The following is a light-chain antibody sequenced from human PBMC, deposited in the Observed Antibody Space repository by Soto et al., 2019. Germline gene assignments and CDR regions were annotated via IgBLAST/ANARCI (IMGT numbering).Light chain of an antibody. V-gene: IGKV3-20*01. Sequence: EIVLTQSPATLSLSPGERATLSCGASQSVSRYLAWYQQKPGQAPRLLIYGASSRATGIPDRFSGSGSGTDFTLTISRLEPEDFAVYYCQQYGGSPPITFGQGTRLEIK. J-gene: IGKJ5*01. CDR2: GAS. CDR1: QSVSRY. CDR3: QQYGGSPPIT.